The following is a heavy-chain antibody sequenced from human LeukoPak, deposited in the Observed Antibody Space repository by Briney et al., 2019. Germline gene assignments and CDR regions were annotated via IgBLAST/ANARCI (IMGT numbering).Heavy chain of an antibody. CDR1: GGSISSSNW. V-gene: IGHV4-4*02. CDR2: IYHSGST. J-gene: IGHJ4*02. CDR3: ARESAKTKNPFDY. Sequence: PSETLSLTCAVSGGSISSSNWWSWVRQPPGKGLEWIGEIYHSGSTNYNPSLKSRVTISVDKSKNQFSLKLSSVTAADTAVYYCARESAKTKNPFDYWGRGTLVTVSS.